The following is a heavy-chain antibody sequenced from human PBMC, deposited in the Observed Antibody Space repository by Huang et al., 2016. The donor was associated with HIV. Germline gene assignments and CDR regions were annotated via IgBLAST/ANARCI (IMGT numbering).Heavy chain of an antibody. CDR2: ISYDGSSK. Sequence: QVQLVESGGGVVQPGRSLRLSCAAFGFTFNKFDMHWVRQAPGKGLEWGEIISYDGSSKYHADSVKGRFTISRDNSKNTVYLQMNSLRVEDTAVYYCAKDGRGSGTYYDYFEYWGQGTLVTVSS. V-gene: IGHV3-30*18. CDR1: GFTFNKFD. D-gene: IGHD1-26*01. J-gene: IGHJ4*02. CDR3: AKDGRGSGTYYDYFEY.